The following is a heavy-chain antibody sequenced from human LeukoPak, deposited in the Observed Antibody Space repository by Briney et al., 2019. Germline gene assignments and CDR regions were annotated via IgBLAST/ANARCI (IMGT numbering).Heavy chain of an antibody. CDR2: IYSGGST. V-gene: IGHV3-66*01. Sequence: GGSLRLSCAASGFTVSSNYMSWVRQAPGKGLEWVSVIYSGGSTYYADSVKGRFTISRDNSKNTLYLQMNSLRAEDTAVYYCARDRGHYPNWFDPWGQGTLVTVSS. CDR3: ARDRGHYPNWFDP. J-gene: IGHJ5*02. D-gene: IGHD1-26*01. CDR1: GFTVSSNY.